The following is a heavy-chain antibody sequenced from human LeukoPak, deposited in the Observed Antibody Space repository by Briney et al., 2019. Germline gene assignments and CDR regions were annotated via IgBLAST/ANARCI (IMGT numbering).Heavy chain of an antibody. CDR1: GFTFSSYA. J-gene: IGHJ6*03. D-gene: IGHD6-13*01. CDR3: AREGSSSSWYYYYYYMDV. CDR2: ISYDGSNK. Sequence: GGCLRLSCVASGFTFSSYAMHWVRQAPGKGRGWVAVISYDGSNKYYADSVKGRFTISRDNSKNTLHLQMSSLRAEDTAVYYCAREGSSSSWYYYYYYMDVWGKGTTVTVSS. V-gene: IGHV3-30*04.